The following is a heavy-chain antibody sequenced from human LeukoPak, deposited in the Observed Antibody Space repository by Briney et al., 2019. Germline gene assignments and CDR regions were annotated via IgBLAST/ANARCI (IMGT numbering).Heavy chain of an antibody. J-gene: IGHJ4*02. Sequence: GGSLRPSCAASGFTVSSNYMSWVRQAPGKGLEWVSVIYSGGSTYYADSVKGRFTISRDNSKNTLYLQMNSLRAEDTAVYYCARDGVYEAGMDYWGQGTLVTVSS. CDR3: ARDGVYEAGMDY. CDR2: IYSGGST. V-gene: IGHV3-66*01. D-gene: IGHD5/OR15-5a*01. CDR1: GFTVSSNY.